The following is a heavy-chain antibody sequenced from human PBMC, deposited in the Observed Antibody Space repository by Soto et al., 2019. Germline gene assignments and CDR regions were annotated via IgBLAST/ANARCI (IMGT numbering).Heavy chain of an antibody. D-gene: IGHD1-20*01. V-gene: IGHV1-46*01. CDR3: AREVTGTNDDY. Sequence: QVQLVQSGAEVKKPGASVKVSCKASGYTFTSYYIHWVRQAPGQGLEWMGIINPSGGSTSYAQKFQARVTMTRDRSTCAIYMELSSLRSEDTAVYYCAREVTGTNDDYWGQGTLVIVSS. CDR2: INPSGGST. J-gene: IGHJ4*02. CDR1: GYTFTSYY.